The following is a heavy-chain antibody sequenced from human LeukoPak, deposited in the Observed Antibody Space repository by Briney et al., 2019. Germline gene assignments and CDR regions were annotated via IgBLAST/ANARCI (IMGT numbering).Heavy chain of an antibody. J-gene: IGHJ4*02. D-gene: IGHD4-23*01. CDR1: GFTFSSYS. V-gene: IGHV3-48*02. Sequence: GGSLRLSCAASGFTFSSYSINWVRQAPGKGLEWVSYISSSSTISYADSVKGRFTISRDNANNSLYLQMNSLRDEDTAVYYCARGGTSSSLAYWGQGTMVTVSS. CDR3: ARGGTSSSLAY. CDR2: ISSSSTI.